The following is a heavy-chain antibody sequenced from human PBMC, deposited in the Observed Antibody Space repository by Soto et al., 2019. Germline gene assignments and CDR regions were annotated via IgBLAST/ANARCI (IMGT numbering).Heavy chain of an antibody. CDR1: GFTFSNAW. CDR2: IKSKTDGGTT. Sequence: PGGSLRLSCAASGFTFSNAWMSWVRQAPGKGLEWVGRIKSKTDGGTTDYAAPVKGRFTISRDDSKNTLYLQMNSLKTEDTAVYYCTTDAPGGSSYSYYGMDVWGQGTTVTVSS. CDR3: TTDAPGGSSYSYYGMDV. D-gene: IGHD1-26*01. J-gene: IGHJ6*02. V-gene: IGHV3-15*01.